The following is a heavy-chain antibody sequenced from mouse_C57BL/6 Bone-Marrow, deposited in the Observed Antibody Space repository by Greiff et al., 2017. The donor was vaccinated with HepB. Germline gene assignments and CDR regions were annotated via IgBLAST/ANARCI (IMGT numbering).Heavy chain of an antibody. CDR1: GFTFSDYY. D-gene: IGHD2-13*01. CDR3: ARVDFYYAMDY. V-gene: IGHV5-12*01. CDR2: ISNGGGST. Sequence: EVKLMESGGGLVQPGGSLKLSCAASGFTFSDYYMYWVRQTPEKRLEWVAYISNGGGSTYYPDTVKGRFTISRDNAKNTLYLQMSRLKSEDTAMYYCARVDFYYAMDYWGQGTSVTVSS. J-gene: IGHJ4*01.